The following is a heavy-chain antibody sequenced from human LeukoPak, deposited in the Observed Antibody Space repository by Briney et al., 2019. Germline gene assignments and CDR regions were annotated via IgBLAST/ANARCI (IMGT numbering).Heavy chain of an antibody. D-gene: IGHD3-3*01. Sequence: PSETLSLTCTVSGGSISSSSYYWGWIRQPPGKGLEWIGEINHSGSTNYNPSLKSRVTISVDTSKNQFSLKLSSVTAADTAVYYCARGDFWSPFDAFGIWGQGTMVTVSS. CDR2: INHSGST. CDR3: ARGDFWSPFDAFGI. CDR1: GGSISSSSYY. V-gene: IGHV4-39*07. J-gene: IGHJ3*02.